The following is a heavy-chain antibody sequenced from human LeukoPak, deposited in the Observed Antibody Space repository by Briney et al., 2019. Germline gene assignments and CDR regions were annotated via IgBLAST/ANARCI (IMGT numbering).Heavy chain of an antibody. J-gene: IGHJ5*02. CDR3: ATFVKFPLHYGDYVPNWFDP. CDR2: FDPEDGET. D-gene: IGHD4-17*01. Sequence: ASVKVSCKVSGYTLTELSMHWVRQAPGKGLEWMGGFDPEDGETIYAQKFQDRVTMTEDTSTDTAYMELSSLRSEDTAVYYCATFVKFPLHYGDYVPNWFDPWGQGTLVTVSS. V-gene: IGHV1-24*01. CDR1: GYTLTELS.